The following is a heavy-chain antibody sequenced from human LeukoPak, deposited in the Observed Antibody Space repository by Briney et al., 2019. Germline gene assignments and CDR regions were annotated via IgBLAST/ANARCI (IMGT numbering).Heavy chain of an antibody. CDR1: GYTFTSYG. D-gene: IGHD3-10*01. Sequence: GASVKVSCKASGYTFTSYGISWVRQAPGQGLEWMGWISAYNGNTNYAQKLQGRVTMTTDTSTSTAYMELRSLRSDDTAVYYCARDGGSGSARDYYYYYYMDVWGKGTTVTISS. CDR2: ISAYNGNT. V-gene: IGHV1-18*01. CDR3: ARDGGSGSARDYYYYYYMDV. J-gene: IGHJ6*03.